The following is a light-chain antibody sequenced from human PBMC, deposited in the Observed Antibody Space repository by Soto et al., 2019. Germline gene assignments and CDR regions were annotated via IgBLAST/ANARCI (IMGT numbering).Light chain of an antibody. CDR2: KAS. CDR1: QGIATW. CDR3: QRYDGFPLP. Sequence: DIQMTQSPSTLSASVGDRVTITCRASQGIATWLAWYQQKPGKAPKLLIYKASTLESGVPSRFSGSGSGTEFTLTISSLQPDDFATYYCQRYDGFPLPFGGGPKVEIK. J-gene: IGKJ4*01. V-gene: IGKV1-5*03.